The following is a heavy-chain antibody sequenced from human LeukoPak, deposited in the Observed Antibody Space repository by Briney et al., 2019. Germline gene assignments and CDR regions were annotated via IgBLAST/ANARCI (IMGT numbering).Heavy chain of an antibody. J-gene: IGHJ5*02. CDR2: IYYSGST. V-gene: IGHV4-39*01. CDR1: GGSISSGSYY. CDR3: ARPRGAARPHWFDP. D-gene: IGHD6-6*01. Sequence: SQTLSLTCTVSGGSISSGSYYWSWIRQPPGKGLEWIGSIYYSGSTYYNPSLKSRVTISVDTSKNQFSLKLTSVTAADTAVYYCARPRGAARPHWFDPWGQGTLVTVSS.